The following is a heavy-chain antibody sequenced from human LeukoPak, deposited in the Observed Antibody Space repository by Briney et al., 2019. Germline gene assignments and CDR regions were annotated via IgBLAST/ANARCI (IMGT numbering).Heavy chain of an antibody. CDR1: GYTFTSYG. Sequence: ASVKVSCKASGYTFTSYGISWVRQAPGQGLEWMGWISAYNGNTNYAQKLQGRVTMTTDTSTSTAYMELRSLRSDDTAVYYCARVLGYYGSGSYMRRNWFDPWGQGTLVTVSS. V-gene: IGHV1-18*01. D-gene: IGHD3-10*01. CDR3: ARVLGYYGSGSYMRRNWFDP. CDR2: ISAYNGNT. J-gene: IGHJ5*02.